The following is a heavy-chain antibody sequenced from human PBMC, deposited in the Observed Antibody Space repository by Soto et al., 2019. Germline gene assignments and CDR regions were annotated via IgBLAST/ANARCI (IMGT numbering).Heavy chain of an antibody. CDR3: ARRTMGRFYYGSGSPWGPYPDDAFDI. J-gene: IGHJ3*02. D-gene: IGHD3-10*01. CDR2: IYYSGST. CDR1: GGSISSYY. Sequence: SETLSLTCTVSGGSISSYYWSWIRQPPGKGLEWIGYIYYSGSTNYNPSLKSRVTISVDTSKNQFSLKLSSVTAADTAVYYCARRTMGRFYYGSGSPWGPYPDDAFDIWGQGTMVTVSS. V-gene: IGHV4-59*01.